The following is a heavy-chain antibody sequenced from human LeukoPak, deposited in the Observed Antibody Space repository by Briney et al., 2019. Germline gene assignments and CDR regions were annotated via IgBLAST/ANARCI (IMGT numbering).Heavy chain of an antibody. V-gene: IGHV1-2*02. CDR3: ARDRPYYYDSSGLGYMDV. J-gene: IGHJ6*03. Sequence: ASVKVSCKASGYTFTGYYIHWVRQAPGQGLEWMGWINPNSGGTNYAQKFQGRVTMTRDTSISTAYMELSRLRSDDTAVYYCARDRPYYYDSSGLGYMDVWGKGTTVTVSS. D-gene: IGHD3-22*01. CDR1: GYTFTGYY. CDR2: INPNSGGT.